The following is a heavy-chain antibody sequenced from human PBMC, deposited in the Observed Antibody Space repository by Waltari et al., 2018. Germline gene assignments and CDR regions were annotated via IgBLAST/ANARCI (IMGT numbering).Heavy chain of an antibody. CDR3: ARGGGGHLDY. CDR2: IRGGVAT. Sequence: EVQLLESGGDLVQPGGSLRLSCAASGFTLSNYAMSWVRQAPGKGLEWVSTIRGGVATYYADSVKGRFTISRDNSENTLYLQMNSLRAEDTAVYYCARGGGGHLDYWGQGTPVTVSS. J-gene: IGHJ4*02. D-gene: IGHD2-15*01. V-gene: IGHV3-23*01. CDR1: GFTLSNYA.